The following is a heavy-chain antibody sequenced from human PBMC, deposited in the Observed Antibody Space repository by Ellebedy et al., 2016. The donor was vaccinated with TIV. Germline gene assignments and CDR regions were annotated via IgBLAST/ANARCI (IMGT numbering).Heavy chain of an antibody. D-gene: IGHD6-19*01. CDR1: GFTFDNYS. V-gene: IGHV3-23*01. J-gene: IGHJ6*02. CDR2: ISSSGRTT. Sequence: GESLKISCAASGFTFDNYSMSWVRQAPGKGLEWVSGISSSGRTTYYADSVKGRFTISRDNSKKTLYLEMNSLRAEDTAVYYCARTRATDSSKYYYGMDVWGQGTTVTVSS. CDR3: ARTRATDSSKYYYGMDV.